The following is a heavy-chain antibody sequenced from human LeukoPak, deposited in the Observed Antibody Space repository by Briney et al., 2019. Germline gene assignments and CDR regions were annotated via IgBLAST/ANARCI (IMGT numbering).Heavy chain of an antibody. Sequence: SETLSLTCTVSGGSISSNSYYWGWIRQSPGKGLEWIGSIYYSGSTYYNPSLKSRVTISVDTSKNQFSLKLSSVTAADTAVYYCARILSGVVVDYWGQGTLVTVSS. CDR3: ARILSGVVVDY. V-gene: IGHV4-39*07. CDR2: IYYSGST. CDR1: GGSISSNSYY. J-gene: IGHJ4*02. D-gene: IGHD3-3*01.